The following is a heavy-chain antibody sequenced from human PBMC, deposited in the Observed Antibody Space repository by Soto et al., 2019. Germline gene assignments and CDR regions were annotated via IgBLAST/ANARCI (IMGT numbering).Heavy chain of an antibody. CDR3: ATDVGGITMVRGVTNYYYYYGMDV. J-gene: IGHJ6*02. Sequence: SETLSLTXSVSGDSISDYYWSWIRQPPGKGLEWIGYIYHSGSTYYNPPLKSRVTISVDTSKNQFSLKLRSLTAADTAVYYCATDVGGITMVRGVTNYYYYYGMDVWGQGTTVTVSS. CDR2: IYHSGST. V-gene: IGHV4-59*12. D-gene: IGHD3-10*01. CDR1: GDSISDYY.